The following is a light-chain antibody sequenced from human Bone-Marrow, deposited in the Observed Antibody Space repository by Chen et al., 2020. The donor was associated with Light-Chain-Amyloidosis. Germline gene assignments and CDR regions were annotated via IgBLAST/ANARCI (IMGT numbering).Light chain of an antibody. CDR3: QVWDRSSDRPV. V-gene: IGLV3-21*02. Sequence: SSLLTQRSSVSVAPRHTATIACGGNNIGSTSVHWYQQTPGQAPLLVVYDDSDRPSGIPERLSGSNSGNTATLTISRVEAGDEADYYCQVWDRSSDRPVFGGGTKLTVL. J-gene: IGLJ3*02. CDR2: DDS. CDR1: NIGSTS.